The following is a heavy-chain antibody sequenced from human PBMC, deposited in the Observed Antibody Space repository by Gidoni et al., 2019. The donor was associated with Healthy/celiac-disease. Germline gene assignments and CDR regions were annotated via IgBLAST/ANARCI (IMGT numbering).Heavy chain of an antibody. CDR1: GFTFGSYA. J-gene: IGHJ3*02. Sequence: EVQLLESGGGLVQPGGSLRLSFAASGFTFGSYAMSWVRQAPGKGLEWVSAISGSGGSTYYADSVKGRFTISRDNSKNTLYLQMNSLRAEDTAVYYCAKDLRGSGSYPHGDAFDIWGQGTMVTVSS. CDR2: ISGSGGST. CDR3: AKDLRGSGSYPHGDAFDI. D-gene: IGHD1-26*01. V-gene: IGHV3-23*01.